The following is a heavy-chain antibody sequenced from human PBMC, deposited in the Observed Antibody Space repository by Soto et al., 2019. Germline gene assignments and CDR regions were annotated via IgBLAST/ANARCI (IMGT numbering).Heavy chain of an antibody. J-gene: IGHJ4*02. CDR3: ARGWGRESGTFDY. V-gene: IGHV3-33*01. Sequence: QEQLVESGGGVVQPGRSLRLSCVASGFSFSNYGMHWVRQAPGKGLEWVAVIWYDGSNKYYADSVKGRFTISRDDSKNTLYLQMNSLRAEDTAVYYCARGWGRESGTFDYWGQGTLVTVSS. D-gene: IGHD3-10*01. CDR1: GFSFSNYG. CDR2: IWYDGSNK.